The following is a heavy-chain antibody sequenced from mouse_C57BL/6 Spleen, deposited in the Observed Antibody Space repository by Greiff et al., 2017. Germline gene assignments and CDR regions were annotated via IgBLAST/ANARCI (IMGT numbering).Heavy chain of an antibody. CDR1: GYTFTSYW. CDR2: IDPTSGGT. J-gene: IGHJ3*01. D-gene: IGHD2-4*01. CDR3: ARKDHFDDDGPWFAY. Sequence: QVQLQQPGAELVKPGASVKLSCKASGYTFTSYWMHWVKQRPGRGLEWIGRIDPTSGGTKYNEKFKSKATLTVDKPSSTAYMQLSSLTSEDSAVYYCARKDHFDDDGPWFAYWGQGTLVTVSA. V-gene: IGHV1-72*01.